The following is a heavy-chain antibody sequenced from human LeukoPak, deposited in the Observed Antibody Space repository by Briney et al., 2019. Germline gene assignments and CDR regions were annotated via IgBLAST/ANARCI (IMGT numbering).Heavy chain of an antibody. V-gene: IGHV4-39*07. J-gene: IGHJ4*02. CDR1: GGSISSSSYY. D-gene: IGHD3-9*01. Sequence: PSETLSLTCTVSGGSISSSSYYWGWIRQPPGKGLEWIGEINHSGSTNYNPSLKSRVTISVDTSKNQFSLKLSSVTAADTAVYYCVRVGVLRYFDWLPRLFDYWGQGTLVTVSS. CDR3: VRVGVLRYFDWLPRLFDY. CDR2: INHSGST.